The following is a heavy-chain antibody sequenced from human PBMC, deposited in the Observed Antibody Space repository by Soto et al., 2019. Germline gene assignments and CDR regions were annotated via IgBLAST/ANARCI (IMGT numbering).Heavy chain of an antibody. CDR2: IYKSATT. CDR3: ARGRYCLTGRCFPNWFDS. J-gene: IGHJ5*01. Sequence: QVQLLESGPGLVKPSQTLSLTCSVSGDSISTVDYFWAWIRQHPGQALEYIGYIYKSATTYYNPSFESRVAISLDTSKSQFSLNVTSVTAADTAVYFCARGRYCLTGRCFPNWFDSWGQGTLVTVSS. D-gene: IGHD2-15*01. CDR1: GDSISTVDYF. V-gene: IGHV4-30-4*01.